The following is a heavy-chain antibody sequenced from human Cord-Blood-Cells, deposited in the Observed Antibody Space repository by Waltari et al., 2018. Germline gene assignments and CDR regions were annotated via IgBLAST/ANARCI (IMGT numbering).Heavy chain of an antibody. V-gene: IGHV4-34*01. CDR2: INHSGST. J-gene: IGHJ2*01. CDR3: ARHVKGIRHWYFDL. CDR1: GGSFGGSY. Sequence: QVQLQQWGAGLLKPSETLSLTCAVYGGSFGGSYWSWIRQPPGKGLEWIGEINHSGSTNYNPSLKSRVTISVDTSKNQFSLKLSSVTAADTAVYYCARHVKGIRHWYFDLWGRGTLVTVSS.